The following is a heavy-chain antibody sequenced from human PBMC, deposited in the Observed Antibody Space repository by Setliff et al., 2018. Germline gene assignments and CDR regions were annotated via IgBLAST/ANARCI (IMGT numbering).Heavy chain of an antibody. V-gene: IGHV1-2*06. CDR1: GYSFTSYD. CDR3: ARSDHLVVDGFDV. CDR2: INPNSGAT. D-gene: IGHD3-16*01. Sequence: ASVKVSCKAFGYSFTSYDINWVRQAPGQGLEWMGRINPNSGATNFAQKFQGRVTMNRDTSISTAYMELSRLTSDDMAVYFCARSDHLVVDGFDVWGQGTMVTVSS. J-gene: IGHJ3*01.